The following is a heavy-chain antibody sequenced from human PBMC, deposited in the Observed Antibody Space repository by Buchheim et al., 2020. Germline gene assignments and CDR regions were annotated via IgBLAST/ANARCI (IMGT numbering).Heavy chain of an antibody. CDR2: IYHSGST. J-gene: IGHJ5*02. Sequence: QLQLQESGSGLVKPSQTLSLTCAVSGGSISSGSYSWSWIRQPPGKGLEWIGYIYHSGSTYYNPSLKSRVTISVDRSKNQFSLKLSSVTAADTAVYYCARGSSYYDFWSGYYSGWFDPWGQGTL. V-gene: IGHV4-30-2*01. CDR1: GGSISSGSYS. CDR3: ARGSSYYDFWSGYYSGWFDP. D-gene: IGHD3-3*01.